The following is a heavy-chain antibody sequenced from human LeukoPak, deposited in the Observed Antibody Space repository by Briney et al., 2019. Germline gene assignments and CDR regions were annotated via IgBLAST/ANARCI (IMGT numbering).Heavy chain of an antibody. CDR2: TYPGDSET. D-gene: IGHD2-21*01. CDR3: ARLAYCGGDCFYYFDY. Sequence: GESLKISCKGSGYSFTSYWIGWVRQMPGKGLEWMGITYPGDSETRYSPSFQGQVTISADKSISTAYLQWSSLKASDTAMYYCARLAYCGGDCFYYFDYWGQGTLVTVSS. CDR1: GYSFTSYW. V-gene: IGHV5-51*01. J-gene: IGHJ4*02.